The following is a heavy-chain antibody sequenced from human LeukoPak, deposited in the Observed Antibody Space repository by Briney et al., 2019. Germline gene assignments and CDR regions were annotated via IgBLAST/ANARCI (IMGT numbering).Heavy chain of an antibody. D-gene: IGHD6-19*01. CDR2: IHYSGRS. CDR1: GGFISSYY. CDR3: ATGYNSGWSDY. J-gene: IGHJ4*02. Sequence: SETLSLTCTVSGGFISSYYWNWIRQPPGKGLEWIGYIHYSGRSKYSPSRKSRVTMSVDTPKNQFSLKLSSVTAADTAVYYCATGYNSGWSDYWGQGTLVTVSS. V-gene: IGHV4-59*01.